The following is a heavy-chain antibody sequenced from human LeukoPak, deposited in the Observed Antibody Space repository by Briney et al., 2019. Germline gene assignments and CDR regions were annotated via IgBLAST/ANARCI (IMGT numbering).Heavy chain of an antibody. CDR3: ARDGFLGTTVIDY. J-gene: IGHJ4*02. D-gene: IGHD4-11*01. Sequence: SVKVSCKASGGTFSSYAISWVRQAPGQGLEWMGRIIPILGIANYAQKFQGRVTITADKSTSTAYMELSSLRSEDTAVYYCARDGFLGTTVIDYWGQGTLVTVSS. CDR2: IIPILGIA. V-gene: IGHV1-69*04. CDR1: GGTFSSYA.